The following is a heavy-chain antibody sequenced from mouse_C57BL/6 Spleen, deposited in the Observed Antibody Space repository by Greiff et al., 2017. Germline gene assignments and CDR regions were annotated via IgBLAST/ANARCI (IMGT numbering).Heavy chain of an antibody. CDR3: ARGDGYYAY. J-gene: IGHJ2*01. Sequence: QVQLQQPGAELVRPGSSVKLSCKASGYTFTSYWLDWVKQRPGQGLEWIGNIYPSDSETHYNQKFKDKATLTVDKSSSTAYMQLSSLTSEDSAVXYCARGDGYYAYWGQGTTLTVSS. CDR2: IYPSDSET. V-gene: IGHV1-61*01. CDR1: GYTFTSYW. D-gene: IGHD2-3*01.